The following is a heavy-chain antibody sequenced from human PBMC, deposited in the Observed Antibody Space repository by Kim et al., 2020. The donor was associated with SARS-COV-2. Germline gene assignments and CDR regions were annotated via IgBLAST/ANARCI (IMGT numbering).Heavy chain of an antibody. CDR2: IASDGGTT. D-gene: IGHD1-1*01. V-gene: IGHV3-74*01. CDR3: VSEGFGTSGTYWFDP. CDR1: GVTLRNYW. J-gene: IGHJ5*02. Sequence: GGSLRLSCAGSGVTLRNYWMHWVRQVPGKDLVWVARIASDGGTTNYADFVKGRFSLSKDNAKKTMYLQMNSLRVDDTAVYYCVSEGFGTSGTYWFDPWGQGTLVTVSP.